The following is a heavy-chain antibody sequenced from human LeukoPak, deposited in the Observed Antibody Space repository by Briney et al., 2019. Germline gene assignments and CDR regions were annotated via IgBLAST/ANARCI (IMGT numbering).Heavy chain of an antibody. V-gene: IGHV3-74*01. CDR2: IKADGSDT. D-gene: IGHD5-12*01. CDR1: GLNFRDYW. J-gene: IGHJ4*02. CDR3: ALVDGYSNKN. Sequence: AGGSLRLSCAASGLNFRDYWMHWVRQVPGKGLVWVSRIKADGSDTIYADSVKGRFTISRDNAKNSLYLQMNSLRAEDTAVYYCALVDGYSNKNWGQGTLVTVSS.